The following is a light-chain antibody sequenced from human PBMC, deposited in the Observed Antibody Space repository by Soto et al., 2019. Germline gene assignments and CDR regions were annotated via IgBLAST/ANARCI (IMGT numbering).Light chain of an antibody. CDR1: SGDVAAYNF. Sequence: QSALTQPPSASGSPGQSVTISCTGTSGDVAAYNFVSWYQQNPGRAPKLMIYEVTKRPSGVPDRFSGSKSGNTASLTVSGLQADDEADYFCSSYAGSQNFVFGTGTKLTVL. V-gene: IGLV2-8*01. J-gene: IGLJ1*01. CDR3: SSYAGSQNFV. CDR2: EVT.